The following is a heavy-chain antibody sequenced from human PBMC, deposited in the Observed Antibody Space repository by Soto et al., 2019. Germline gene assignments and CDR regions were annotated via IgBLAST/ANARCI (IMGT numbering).Heavy chain of an antibody. CDR1: GFTFSSYA. V-gene: IGHV3-30*14. D-gene: IGHD6-19*01. Sequence: QVQLVESGGGVVQPGRSLRLSCAASGFTFSSYAMHWVRRAPGKGLEWVAAVSHDGKSGFYADSVSGRFTVSRDNSNNLVYLQMDRLRPEDTSLFYCARLDKFNGGWSWCQGTAVTVSS. CDR3: ARLDKFNGGWS. CDR2: VSHDGKSG. J-gene: IGHJ4*02.